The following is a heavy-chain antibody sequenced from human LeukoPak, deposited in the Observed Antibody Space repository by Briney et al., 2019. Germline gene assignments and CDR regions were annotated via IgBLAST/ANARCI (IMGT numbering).Heavy chain of an antibody. J-gene: IGHJ4*02. Sequence: SETLSLTCTVSGGSISSYYWSWIRQPPGKGLEWIGYIYYSGSTNYNPSLKRRVTISVDTSKNQFSLKLSSVTAADTAVYYCARVSQNGVDYWGQGTLVTVSS. CDR3: ARVSQNGVDY. D-gene: IGHD4-17*01. V-gene: IGHV4-59*01. CDR1: GGSISSYY. CDR2: IYYSGST.